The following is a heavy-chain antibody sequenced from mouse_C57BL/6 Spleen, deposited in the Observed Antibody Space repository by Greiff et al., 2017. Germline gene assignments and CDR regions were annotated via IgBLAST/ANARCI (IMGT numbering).Heavy chain of an antibody. CDR2: ISNGGGST. V-gene: IGHV5-12*01. J-gene: IGHJ3*01. D-gene: IGHD1-1*01. CDR1: GFTFSDYY. CDR3: ARAGGYGSSYENWFAY. Sequence: EVQLVESGGGLVQPGGSLKLSCAASGFTFSDYYMYWVRQTPEKRLEWVAYISNGGGSTYYPDTVKGRFTISRDNANNTLYLQMSRLKSEDTAMYYCARAGGYGSSYENWFAYWGQGTLVTVSA.